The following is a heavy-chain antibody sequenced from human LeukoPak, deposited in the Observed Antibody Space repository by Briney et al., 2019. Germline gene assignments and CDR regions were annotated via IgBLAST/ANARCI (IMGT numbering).Heavy chain of an antibody. D-gene: IGHD6-13*01. J-gene: IGHJ4*02. V-gene: IGHV4-59*08. CDR2: IYYSGST. CDR1: GGSISSYY. CDR3: ALLKQQLDARIDY. Sequence: SETLSLTCTVSGGSISSYYWSWIRQPPGKGLEWIGYIYYSGSTNYNPSLKGRVTISVDTSKNQFSLKLSSVTAADTAAYYCALLKQQLDARIDYWGQGTLVTVSS.